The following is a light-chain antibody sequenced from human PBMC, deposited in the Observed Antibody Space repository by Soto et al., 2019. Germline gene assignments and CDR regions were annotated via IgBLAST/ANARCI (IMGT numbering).Light chain of an antibody. J-gene: IGLJ1*01. Sequence: QSVLTQPASVSGSPGQSITISCTGTSSDVGAYDFVSWYQHYPGKAPKLVTFDVTHRPPGISDRFSGSKSANTASLTISGLQAEDEAFYYCSSYTTRGTLVFGGGTKVTVL. V-gene: IGLV2-14*01. CDR2: DVT. CDR1: SSDVGAYDF. CDR3: SSYTTRGTLV.